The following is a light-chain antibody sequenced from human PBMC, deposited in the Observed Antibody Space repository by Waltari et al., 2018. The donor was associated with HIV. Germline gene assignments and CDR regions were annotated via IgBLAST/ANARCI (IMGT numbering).Light chain of an antibody. CDR2: AAS. CDR1: QGIATQ. V-gene: IGKV1-27*01. Sequence: DIQMTQSPSSLSASVGDRVTIRCRASQGIATQLAWYQQKPGKVPKLLIYAASTLHSWVPSRFSGSGSGTDFTLTISSLQPEDVATYYCQKYNSAPWTFGQGTKVEIK. J-gene: IGKJ1*01. CDR3: QKYNSAPWT.